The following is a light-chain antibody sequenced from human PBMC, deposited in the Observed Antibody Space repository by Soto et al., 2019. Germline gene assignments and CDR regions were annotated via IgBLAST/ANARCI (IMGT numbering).Light chain of an antibody. CDR3: QQTRSYPST. J-gene: IGKJ4*01. Sequence: IQLTQSPSSLSASVGDSVTITCRASQGITSYLAWYQQKPGKAPNLLIYGASTLQSGVPSRFSGSGSATDFTLTINSLQAEDFATYYCQQTRSYPSTFGGGTKVDIK. V-gene: IGKV1-9*01. CDR2: GAS. CDR1: QGITSY.